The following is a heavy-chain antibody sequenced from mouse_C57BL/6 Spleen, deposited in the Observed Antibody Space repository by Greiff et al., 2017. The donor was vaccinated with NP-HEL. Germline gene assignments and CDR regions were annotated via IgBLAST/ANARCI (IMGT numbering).Heavy chain of an antibody. CDR2: IDPSDSET. J-gene: IGHJ4*01. CDR3: ALTHYYGSSPYAMDY. D-gene: IGHD1-1*01. V-gene: IGHV1-52*01. Sequence: QVQLQQPGAELVRPGSSVKLSCKASGYTFTSYWMHWVKQRPIQGLEWIGNIDPSDSETHYNQKFKDKATLTVDKSSSTAYMQLSSLTSEDSAVYYCALTHYYGSSPYAMDYWGQGTSVTVSS. CDR1: GYTFTSYW.